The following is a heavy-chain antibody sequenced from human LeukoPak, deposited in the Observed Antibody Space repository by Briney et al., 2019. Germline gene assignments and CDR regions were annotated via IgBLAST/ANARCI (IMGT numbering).Heavy chain of an antibody. V-gene: IGHV1-8*02. Sequence: GASVKVSCKASGYTFTGYYMHWVRQAPGQGLEWMGWMNPNSGNTGYAQKFQGRVTMTRNTSISTAYMELSSLRSEDTAVYYCARAVPVDILTGYSPSHFDYWGQGTLVTVSS. CDR3: ARAVPVDILTGYSPSHFDY. D-gene: IGHD3-9*01. J-gene: IGHJ4*02. CDR2: MNPNSGNT. CDR1: GYTFTGYY.